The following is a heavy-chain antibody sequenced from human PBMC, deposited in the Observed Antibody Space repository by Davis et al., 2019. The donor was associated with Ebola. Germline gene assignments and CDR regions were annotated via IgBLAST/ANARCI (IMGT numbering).Heavy chain of an antibody. CDR3: ARGVVPGNWFDP. J-gene: IGHJ5*02. D-gene: IGHD2-15*01. Sequence: AASVKVSCKASGYTFTGYYMHWVRQAPGQGLEWMGWINPNSGGTNYAQKFQGWVTMTRDTSISTAYMELSRLRSDDTAVYYRARGVVPGNWFDPWGQGTLVTVSS. CDR2: INPNSGGT. CDR1: GYTFTGYY. V-gene: IGHV1-2*04.